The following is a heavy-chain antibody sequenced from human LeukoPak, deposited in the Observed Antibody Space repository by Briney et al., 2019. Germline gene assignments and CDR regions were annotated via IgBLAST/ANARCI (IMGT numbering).Heavy chain of an antibody. J-gene: IGHJ6*03. CDR3: ARDPYNGYYGDDYYYYMDV. Sequence: GGSLRLSCAASGFTFSNYNMNWVRQTPGKGLERVSSITRDSIYTFYADSVKGRFTISRDNAKNSLSLQMNSLRAEDTAVYYCARDPYNGYYGDDYYYYMDVWGKGTTVTISS. V-gene: IGHV3-21*01. D-gene: IGHD4-17*01. CDR1: GFTFSNYN. CDR2: ITRDSIYT.